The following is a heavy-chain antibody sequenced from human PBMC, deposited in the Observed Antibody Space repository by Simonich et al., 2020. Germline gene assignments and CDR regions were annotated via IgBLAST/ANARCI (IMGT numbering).Heavy chain of an antibody. D-gene: IGHD6-19*01. V-gene: IGHV5-51*01. CDR2: IYPSDSDT. J-gene: IGHJ4*02. Sequence: EVQLVQSGAEVKTLGESLKISCKGSGYSFTSYWIGWVRQMPGKGLEWIVIIYPSDSDTRYSPSCQGQFTISADKSISTAYLQWSSLKASDTAMYYCARRVLQRGWADYWGQGTLVTVSS. CDR1: GYSFTSYW. CDR3: ARRVLQRGWADY.